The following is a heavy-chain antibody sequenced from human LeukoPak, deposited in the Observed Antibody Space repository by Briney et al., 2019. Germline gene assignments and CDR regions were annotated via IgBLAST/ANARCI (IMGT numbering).Heavy chain of an antibody. CDR3: ARTRSPYYYYYMDV. Sequence: PGGSLRLSCAASGFTFSDYYMSWIRQAPGKGLEWVSYISSSGSTICYADSVKGRFTISRDNAKNSLYLQMNSLRAEDTAVYYCARTRSPYYYYYMDVWGKGITVTVSS. CDR2: ISSSGSTI. CDR1: GFTFSDYY. J-gene: IGHJ6*03. V-gene: IGHV3-11*04.